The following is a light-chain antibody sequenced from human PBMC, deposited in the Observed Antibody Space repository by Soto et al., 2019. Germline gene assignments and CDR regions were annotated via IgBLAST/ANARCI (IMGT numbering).Light chain of an antibody. CDR1: QSVLYSSNNKNY. CDR3: QQYYSLYT. V-gene: IGKV4-1*01. J-gene: IGKJ2*01. Sequence: DIVMTPSPDSLAVSLGERATINCKSSQSVLYSSNNKNYLAWYQQKPGQPPKLLIYWASTRESGVPERFSGSGSGTDFTLTISSLQAEDVAVYYCQQYYSLYTFGQGTKLEIK. CDR2: WAS.